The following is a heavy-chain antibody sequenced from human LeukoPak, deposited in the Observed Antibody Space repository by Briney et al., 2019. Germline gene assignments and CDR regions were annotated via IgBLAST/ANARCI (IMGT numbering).Heavy chain of an antibody. D-gene: IGHD6-13*01. V-gene: IGHV1-18*01. CDR2: ISAYNGNT. J-gene: IGHJ5*02. CDR3: ARDGYCSSWYSHNWFHP. Sequence: ASVKVSCKASGYTFTSYGISWVRQAPGQGLEWMGWISAYNGNTNYAQKLQGRVTMTTDTSTSTAYMELRSLRSDDTAVYYCARDGYCSSWYSHNWFHPWGQGTLVTVSS. CDR1: GYTFTSYG.